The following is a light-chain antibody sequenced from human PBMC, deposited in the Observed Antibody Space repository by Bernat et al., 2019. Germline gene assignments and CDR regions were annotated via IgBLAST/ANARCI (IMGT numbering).Light chain of an antibody. CDR2: GTS. V-gene: IGKV3-20*01. CDR3: HQYRASPLT. CDR1: QTITNSY. J-gene: IGKJ4*01. Sequence: EIVLTQSPGTLSMSPGERATLSCRASQTITNSYLAWYKQKPGLAPRLLIYGTSTRATGIPDRFSGSGSGTDFTLTISRLEPEDFAVYYCHQYRASPLTFGGGTKVE.